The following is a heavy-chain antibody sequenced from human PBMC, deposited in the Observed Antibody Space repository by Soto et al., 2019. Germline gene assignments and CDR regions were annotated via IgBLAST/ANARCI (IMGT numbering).Heavy chain of an antibody. J-gene: IGHJ4*02. Sequence: GALRLSCAASGFTFSSYAMSWVRQAPGKGLEWVSAISGSGGSTYYADSVKGRFTISRDNSKNTLYLQMNSLSAEDTAVYYCAKVGGGDCCDFDYWGQGTLVTVSS. V-gene: IGHV3-23*01. CDR2: ISGSGGST. CDR1: GFTFSSYA. CDR3: AKVGGGDCCDFDY. D-gene: IGHD2-21*01.